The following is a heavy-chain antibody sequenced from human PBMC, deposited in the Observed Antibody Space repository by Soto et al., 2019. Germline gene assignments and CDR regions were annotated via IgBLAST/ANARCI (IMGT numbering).Heavy chain of an antibody. CDR2: INHSGST. D-gene: IGHD3-9*01. CDR1: GGSFSGYY. V-gene: IGHV4-34*01. Sequence: PSETLSLTCAVYGGSFSGYYWSWIRQPPGKGLEWIGEINHSGSTNYNPSLKSRVTISVDTSKNQFSLKLSSVTAADTAVYYCASDTQIFTGYPLRYWGQGTLVTVSS. J-gene: IGHJ4*02. CDR3: ASDTQIFTGYPLRY.